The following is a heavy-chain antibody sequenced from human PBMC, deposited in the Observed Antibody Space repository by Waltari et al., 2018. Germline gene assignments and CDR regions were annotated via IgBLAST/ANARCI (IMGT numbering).Heavy chain of an antibody. Sequence: QVQLQESGPGLVKPSETLSLTCTVSGYSITSGSHWGCIRQPPGKGLEWIGSIYHSGNTYYNPSLKGRLTISVDTSKNQFSLRLSSVTAADTAVYYCARAPMSGAATGTLDFWGLGSLVTVSP. CDR2: IYHSGNT. CDR3: ARAPMSGAATGTLDF. J-gene: IGHJ4*02. V-gene: IGHV4-38-2*02. CDR1: GYSITSGSH. D-gene: IGHD6-13*01.